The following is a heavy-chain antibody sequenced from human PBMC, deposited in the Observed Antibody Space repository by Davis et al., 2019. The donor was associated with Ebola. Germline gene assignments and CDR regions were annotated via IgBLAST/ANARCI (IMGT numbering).Heavy chain of an antibody. J-gene: IGHJ3*02. CDR2: LGTSADT. D-gene: IGHD1-26*01. CDR1: GFTFSSNS. CDR3: VKDTSNIWFDI. Sequence: GGSLRLSCAASGFTFSSNSMNWVRQAPGKGLEWVSTLGTSADTYYADSVKGRFTISRDNSKNTLYLQMNGLRVEDTAIYFCVKDTSNIWFDIWGQGTMVTVSS. V-gene: IGHV3-23*01.